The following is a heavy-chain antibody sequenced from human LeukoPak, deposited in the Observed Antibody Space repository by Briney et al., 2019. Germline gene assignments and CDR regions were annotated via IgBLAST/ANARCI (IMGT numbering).Heavy chain of an antibody. CDR3: ARGDSLWFGELLSHFDY. Sequence: GASVKVSCKASGYTLTGYYMHWVRQAPGQGLEWMGWINPNSGGTNYAQKFQGRVTMTRDTSISTAYMELSRLRSDDTAVYYCARGDSLWFGELLSHFDYWGQGTLVTVSS. D-gene: IGHD3-10*01. J-gene: IGHJ4*02. CDR1: GYTLTGYY. CDR2: INPNSGGT. V-gene: IGHV1-2*02.